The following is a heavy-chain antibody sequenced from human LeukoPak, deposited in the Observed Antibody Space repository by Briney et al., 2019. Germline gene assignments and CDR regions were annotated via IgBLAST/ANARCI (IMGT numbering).Heavy chain of an antibody. CDR3: ARSGNGAYYYYMDV. Sequence: GASVKVSCKASGYTFTSYYMHWVRQAPGQGLEWMGWISAYNGNTNYAQKLQGRVTMTTDTSTSTAYMELRSLRSDDTAVYYCARSGNGAYYYYMDVWGKGTTVTVSS. D-gene: IGHD3-10*01. V-gene: IGHV1-18*04. CDR2: ISAYNGNT. J-gene: IGHJ6*03. CDR1: GYTFTSYY.